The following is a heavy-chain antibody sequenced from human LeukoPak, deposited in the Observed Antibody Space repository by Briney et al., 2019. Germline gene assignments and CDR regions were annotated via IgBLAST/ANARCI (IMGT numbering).Heavy chain of an antibody. V-gene: IGHV1-69*01. Sequence: SVKVSCKAAGGTFSSYAFSWVRQPPGQGLEWMGGIIPIFGTANYAQKFQGRVTITVDESTSTDYMELSSLSSRDTAVYYFARPLDSWFDPWGQGTLVTVSS. J-gene: IGHJ5*02. CDR2: IIPIFGTA. CDR1: GGTFSSYA. CDR3: ARPLDSWFDP. D-gene: IGHD2-2*03.